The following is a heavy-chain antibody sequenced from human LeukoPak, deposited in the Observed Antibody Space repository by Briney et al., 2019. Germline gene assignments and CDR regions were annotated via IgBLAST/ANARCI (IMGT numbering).Heavy chain of an antibody. V-gene: IGHV3-48*03. CDR2: ISGSATSI. CDR3: ARRFGY. Sequence: GGSLRLSCAASGXTFSSYDMNWVRQAPGKGLEWVSSISGSATSIYYADSVKGRFTISRDNAKNSLYLQMHSLRAEDTAIYYCARRFGYWGQGTLVTVSS. J-gene: IGHJ4*02. CDR1: GXTFSSYD.